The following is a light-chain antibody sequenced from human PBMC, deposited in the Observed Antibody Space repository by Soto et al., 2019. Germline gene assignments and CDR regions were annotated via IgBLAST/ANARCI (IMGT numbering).Light chain of an antibody. V-gene: IGLV1-40*01. Sequence: QLVLTQPPSVSGAPGQRVTISCTGASSNIGAGFDVHWYQLLPGTAPKLLISGNNNRPSGVPDRFSGSKSGTSASLAITGLLAGDEAAYYCRSYDSSLSGFVFGTGTKLTVL. CDR1: SSNIGAGFD. J-gene: IGLJ1*01. CDR3: RSYDSSLSGFV. CDR2: GNN.